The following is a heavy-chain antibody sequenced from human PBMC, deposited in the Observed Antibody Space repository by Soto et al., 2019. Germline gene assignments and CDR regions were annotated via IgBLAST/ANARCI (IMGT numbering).Heavy chain of an antibody. Sequence: GASVKVSCKASGYTFTSYAMHWVRQAPGQRLEWMGWINAGNGNTKYSQKFQGRVTITRDTSASTAYMELSSLRSEDTAVYYCARDSIAAAGTLAWGQGTLVTVSS. CDR3: ARDSIAAAGTLA. J-gene: IGHJ5*02. D-gene: IGHD6-13*01. CDR1: GYTFTSYA. V-gene: IGHV1-3*01. CDR2: INAGNGNT.